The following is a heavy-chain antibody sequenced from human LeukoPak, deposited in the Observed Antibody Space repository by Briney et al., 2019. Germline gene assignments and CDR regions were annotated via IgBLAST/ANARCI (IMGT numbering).Heavy chain of an antibody. CDR3: ARDVPYDYVWGSYRPYYFDY. Sequence: GGSLRLSCAASGFTFSSYGMHWVRQAPGKGLEWVANIKQDGSEKYYVDSVKGRFTISRDNAKDSLYLQMNSLRAEDTAVYYCARDVPYDYVWGSYRPYYFDYWGQGTLVTVSS. D-gene: IGHD3-16*02. CDR2: IKQDGSEK. CDR1: GFTFSSYG. J-gene: IGHJ4*02. V-gene: IGHV3-7*01.